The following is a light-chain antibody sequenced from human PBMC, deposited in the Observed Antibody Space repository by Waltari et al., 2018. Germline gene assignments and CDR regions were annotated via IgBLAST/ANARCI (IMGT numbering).Light chain of an antibody. CDR3: QQSFSSPWT. CDR1: QHIRTS. CDR2: GAS. V-gene: IGKV1-39*01. J-gene: IGKJ1*01. Sequence: DIQLPQYPSSLSPSMGDTTTVTCRASQHIRTSLNWYQQKPAKAPKLLIFGASSLPRGVPSRFSGSASGTEFTLTITNLQPDDFATYFCQQSFSSPWTFGQGTTV.